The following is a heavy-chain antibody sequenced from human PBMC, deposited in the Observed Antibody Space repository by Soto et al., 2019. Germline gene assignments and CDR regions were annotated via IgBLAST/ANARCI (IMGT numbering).Heavy chain of an antibody. CDR3: ARVVPAAIFGY. J-gene: IGHJ4*02. CDR2: IYHSGST. CDR1: GGSISSGGYS. V-gene: IGHV4-30-2*01. Sequence: SETLSLTCAVSGGSISSGGYSWSWIRQPPGKGLEWIGYIYHSGSTYYNPSLKSRVTISVDRSKNQFSLKLSSVTAADTAVYYCARVVPAAIFGYWGQGTLVTVSS. D-gene: IGHD2-2*01.